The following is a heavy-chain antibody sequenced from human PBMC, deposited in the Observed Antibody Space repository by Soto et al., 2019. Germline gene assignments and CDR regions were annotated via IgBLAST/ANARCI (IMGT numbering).Heavy chain of an antibody. CDR3: AKGNLPYYYDSSGYYSDY. Sequence: EVQLLESGGGLVQPGGSLRLSCAASGFTFSSYAMSWVRQAPGKGLEWVSAIRGSGGSTYYADSVKGRFTISRDNSKNTLYLQMTSLRVEDTAVYYCAKGNLPYYYDSSGYYSDYWGQGALVTVSS. V-gene: IGHV3-23*01. J-gene: IGHJ4*02. CDR2: IRGSGGST. D-gene: IGHD3-22*01. CDR1: GFTFSSYA.